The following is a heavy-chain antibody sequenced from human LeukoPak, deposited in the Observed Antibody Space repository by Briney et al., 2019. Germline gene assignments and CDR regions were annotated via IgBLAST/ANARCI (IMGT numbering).Heavy chain of an antibody. V-gene: IGHV3-30*02. CDR3: ARPLSGYSSSLGY. D-gene: IGHD6-6*01. CDR2: IRYDGSNK. J-gene: IGHJ4*02. Sequence: GGSLRLSCAASGFTFSSYGMHWVRQAPGKGLEWVAFIRYDGSNKYYADSVKGRFTISRDNSKNTLYLQMNSLRAEDTAVYYCARPLSGYSSSLGYWGQGTLVTVSS. CDR1: GFTFSSYG.